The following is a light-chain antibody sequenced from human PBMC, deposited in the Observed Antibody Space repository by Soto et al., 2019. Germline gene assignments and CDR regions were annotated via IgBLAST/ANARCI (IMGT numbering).Light chain of an antibody. CDR2: GAS. Sequence: EIVMTQSPATLSVSPGERATLSCRASQSVSGNLAWYQQKPGQAPRLLIYGASTRATGIPARFSGSGSGTEFTITISSLQSEDFAVEYCQKDNNWHPITFGQGTRLEIK. CDR1: QSVSGN. V-gene: IGKV3-15*01. J-gene: IGKJ5*01. CDR3: QKDNNWHPIT.